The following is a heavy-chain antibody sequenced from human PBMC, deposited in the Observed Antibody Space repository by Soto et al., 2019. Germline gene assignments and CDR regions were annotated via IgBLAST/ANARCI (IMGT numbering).Heavy chain of an antibody. CDR2: ISAYNGNT. Sequence: ASVKVSCKASGYTFTSYGISWVRQATGQGLEWMGWISAYNGNTNYAQKLQGRVTMTTDTSTSTAYMELSSLRSDDTAVYYCARVEKRGWNDWFDPWGQGTLVTVSS. D-gene: IGHD1-1*01. V-gene: IGHV1-18*04. CDR3: ARVEKRGWNDWFDP. J-gene: IGHJ5*02. CDR1: GYTFTSYG.